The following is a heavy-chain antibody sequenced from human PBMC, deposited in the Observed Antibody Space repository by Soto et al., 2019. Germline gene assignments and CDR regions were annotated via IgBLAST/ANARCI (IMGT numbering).Heavy chain of an antibody. J-gene: IGHJ4*02. CDR2: IHPGDSDT. D-gene: IGHD2-2*02. CDR3: AGVAIYDYGWPGFAS. CDR1: GYRFTTSW. Sequence: GESLKISCKGSGYRFTTSWNVWVRQMPGKGLEYMGIIHPGDSDTRYSPTFQALVTISADRSITTAYLQWSSLKASDTAMYYCAGVAIYDYGWPGFASWGQGTQVTVSS. V-gene: IGHV5-51*01.